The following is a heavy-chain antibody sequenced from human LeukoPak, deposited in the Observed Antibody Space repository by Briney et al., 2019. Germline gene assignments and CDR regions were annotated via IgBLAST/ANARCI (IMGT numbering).Heavy chain of an antibody. CDR2: MNPNSGNT. CDR3: ARAYYDSSGYYYSLYYYMDV. Sequence: ASVKVSCKASGYTFTSYDINWVRQATGQGLEWMGWMNPNSGNTGYAQKLQGGVTMTRNTSISTAYMELSSLRSEDTAVYYCARAYYDSSGYYYSLYYYMDVWGKGTTVTVSS. J-gene: IGHJ6*03. D-gene: IGHD3-22*01. V-gene: IGHV1-8*01. CDR1: GYTFTSYD.